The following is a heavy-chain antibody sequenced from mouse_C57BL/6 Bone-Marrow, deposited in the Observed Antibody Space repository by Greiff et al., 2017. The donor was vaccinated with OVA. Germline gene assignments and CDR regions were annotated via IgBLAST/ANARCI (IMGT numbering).Heavy chain of an antibody. Sequence: VQLQQPGAELVKPGASVKLSCKASGYTFTSYWMHWVKQRPGQGLEWIGMIHPNSGSTNYNEKFKSKATLTVDKSSSTAYMQLSSLTSEDSAVYYCARSLYGSSFYYFDYWGQGTTLTVSS. J-gene: IGHJ2*01. CDR3: ARSLYGSSFYYFDY. D-gene: IGHD1-1*01. CDR2: IHPNSGST. V-gene: IGHV1-64*01. CDR1: GYTFTSYW.